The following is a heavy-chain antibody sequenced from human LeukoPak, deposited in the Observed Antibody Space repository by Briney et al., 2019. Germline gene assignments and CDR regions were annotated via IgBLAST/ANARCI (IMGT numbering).Heavy chain of an antibody. CDR3: ESRGYCSGGSSYSGVF. CDR2: ISSDGNNK. D-gene: IGHD2-15*01. CDR1: GFTFSIYP. V-gene: IGHV3-30*04. J-gene: IGHJ4*02. Sequence: GGSLRLSCTASGFTFSIYPMNWVRQAPGKGLEWVAVISSDGNNKYYADSVKGRFTISRDNSKNTLYLEVNSLKAEDTAVYYCESRGYCSGGSSYSGVFGGQGTLVPVSS.